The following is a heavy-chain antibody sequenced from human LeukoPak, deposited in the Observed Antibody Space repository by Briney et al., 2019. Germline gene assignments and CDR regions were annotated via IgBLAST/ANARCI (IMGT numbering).Heavy chain of an antibody. D-gene: IGHD4-17*01. V-gene: IGHV3-11*01. J-gene: IGHJ4*01. Sequence: GGSLRLSCAASGFTFNNYYMTWIRQAPGEGLEWLSYISSSNITMYYADSVKGRFTISRDNAKKSLYLQMNSLRPDDTAVYYCARDGGYGDYPHFDYWGQGTLVTVSS. CDR3: ARDGGYGDYPHFDY. CDR1: GFTFNNYY. CDR2: ISSSNITM.